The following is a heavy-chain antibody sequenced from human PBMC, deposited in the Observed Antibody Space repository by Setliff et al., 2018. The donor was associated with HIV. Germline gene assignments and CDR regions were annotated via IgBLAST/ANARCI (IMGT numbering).Heavy chain of an antibody. J-gene: IGHJ2*01. CDR3: MRDPSGYDASGYYPLRWYFDL. V-gene: IGHV1-18*01. Sequence: ASVKVSCKASGYTFTSYAISWVRQAPGQGLEWMGWITTYKGNTNYAQKFQGRVTMTTDTSTRTVYVDLRSLRSDDTAVYYCMRDPSGYDASGYYPLRWYFDLWGRGTLVTVSS. D-gene: IGHD3-22*01. CDR1: GYTFTSYA. CDR2: ITTYKGNT.